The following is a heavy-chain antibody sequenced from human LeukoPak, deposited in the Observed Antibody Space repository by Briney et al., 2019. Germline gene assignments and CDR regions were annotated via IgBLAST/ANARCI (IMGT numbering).Heavy chain of an antibody. CDR1: GFPFSSYW. V-gene: IGHV3-7*04. CDR2: IKQDGSKK. D-gene: IGHD5-24*01. Sequence: PGGSLRLSCVASGFPFSSYWMTWVRQAPGKGLGGVANIKQDGSKKSYVDSVKGRFTISRDNAKNSLYLQMNSLRAEDTAIYYCTRVGYIDEGIDCWGQGTLVTVSS. J-gene: IGHJ4*02. CDR3: TRVGYIDEGIDC.